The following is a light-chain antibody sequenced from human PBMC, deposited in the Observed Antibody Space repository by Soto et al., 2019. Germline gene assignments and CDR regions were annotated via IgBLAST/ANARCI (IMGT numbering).Light chain of an antibody. Sequence: DIQMTQSPSSLSASVGARVTITCRASQGISNYLAWYQQKPGKPPNLLIYAASTLQSGVPSRFSGSGSGTDFTLTISSLQPGDVATYYCQHHDSAPITFGQGTRLEIK. J-gene: IGKJ5*01. CDR1: QGISNY. CDR2: AAS. V-gene: IGKV1-27*01. CDR3: QHHDSAPIT.